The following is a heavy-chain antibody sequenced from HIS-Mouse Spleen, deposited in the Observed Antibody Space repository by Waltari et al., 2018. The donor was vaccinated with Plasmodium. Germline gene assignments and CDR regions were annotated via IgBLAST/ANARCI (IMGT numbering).Heavy chain of an antibody. V-gene: IGHV1-2*02. D-gene: IGHD6-13*01. Sequence: QGQLLQPGAEVKKPGASLKVSCKASGYTFTGYYIPLVRLALGHGLEWMGWIKPNSGGTNYAQKFQGRVTMTRDTSISTAYMELSRLRSDDTAVYYCARVLGYKAAAGTFVEYFQHWGQGTLVTVSS. CDR3: ARVLGYKAAAGTFVEYFQH. J-gene: IGHJ1*01. CDR2: IKPNSGGT. CDR1: GYTFTGYY.